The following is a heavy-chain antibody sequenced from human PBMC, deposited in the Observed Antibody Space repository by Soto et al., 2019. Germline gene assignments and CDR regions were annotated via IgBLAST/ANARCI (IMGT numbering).Heavy chain of an antibody. CDR1: GFTFSSYC. J-gene: IGHJ6*02. CDR3: AKENIVVVVAATRQAYGMDV. Sequence: SLRLSCAASGFTFSSYCMHWVRQSPVNGLDWVAVISYDGSNKYYADSVKGRFTISRDNSKNTLYLQMNSLRVEDTAVYYCAKENIVVVVAATRQAYGMDVWGQGTTVTVSS. V-gene: IGHV3-30*18. CDR2: ISYDGSNK. D-gene: IGHD2-15*01.